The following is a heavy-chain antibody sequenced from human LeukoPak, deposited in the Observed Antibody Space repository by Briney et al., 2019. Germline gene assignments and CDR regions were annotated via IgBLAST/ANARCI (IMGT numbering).Heavy chain of an antibody. D-gene: IGHD3-9*01. CDR1: GYSISSGYY. Sequence: SETLSLTCTVSGYSISSGYYWGWIRQPPGKGLEWIGSIYHSGSTYYNPSLKSRVTISVDTSKNQFSLNLSSVTAADTAVYYCASLLRYFDWSLNPWGQGTLVTVSS. CDR2: IYHSGST. V-gene: IGHV4-38-2*02. J-gene: IGHJ5*02. CDR3: ASLLRYFDWSLNP.